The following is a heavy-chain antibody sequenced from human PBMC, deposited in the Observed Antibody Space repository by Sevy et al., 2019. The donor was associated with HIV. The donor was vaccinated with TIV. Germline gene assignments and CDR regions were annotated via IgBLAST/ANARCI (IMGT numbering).Heavy chain of an antibody. J-gene: IGHJ6*02. V-gene: IGHV3-20*04. D-gene: IGHD6-13*01. CDR1: GFTFDDYG. Sequence: GGSLRLSCAASGFTFDDYGMSWVRQAPGKGLEWVSGINWNGGSTGYADSVKGRFTISRDNAKNSLYLQMNSLRAEDTALYYCARDLAPPPQLVTYYYYGMDVWGQGTTVTVSS. CDR3: ARDLAPPPQLVTYYYYGMDV. CDR2: INWNGGST.